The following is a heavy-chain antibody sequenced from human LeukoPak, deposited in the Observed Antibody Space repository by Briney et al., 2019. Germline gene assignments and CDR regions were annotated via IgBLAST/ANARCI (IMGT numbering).Heavy chain of an antibody. D-gene: IGHD3-16*02. J-gene: IGHJ4*02. CDR2: IRSKANSYAT. CDR1: GFTFSVSA. V-gene: IGHV3-73*01. Sequence: GGCLKLSCAASGFTFSVSAMHWVRHASGKGLEWVGPIRSKANSYATAYAASVTGRFPISRDDSKNTAYLQMNSLKTEDTAVYYWTSMGINDYVWGSYRQFDYSGEGTLVTVSS. CDR3: TSMGINDYVWGSYRQFDY.